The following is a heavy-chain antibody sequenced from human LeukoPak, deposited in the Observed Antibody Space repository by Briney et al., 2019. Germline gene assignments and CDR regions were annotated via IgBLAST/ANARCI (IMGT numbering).Heavy chain of an antibody. J-gene: IGHJ4*02. V-gene: IGHV3-23*01. Sequence: LPGGSLRLSCAVSGFTFSNYAMSWVRQAPGKGPEWVSAISGSGGSTHYADSVKGRFTIPRDNSKNTLYMQMNSLRAEDTAVYYCAKDTGDYDYWSGYYYFDYWGQGTLVTVSS. CDR3: AKDTGDYDYWSGYYYFDY. CDR2: ISGSGGST. D-gene: IGHD3-3*01. CDR1: GFTFSNYA.